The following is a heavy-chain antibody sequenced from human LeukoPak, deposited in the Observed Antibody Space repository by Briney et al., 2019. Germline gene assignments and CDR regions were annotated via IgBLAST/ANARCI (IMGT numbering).Heavy chain of an antibody. J-gene: IGHJ3*02. Sequence: SETLSLTCAVYGGPFSGYYWSWIRQPPGKGLEWIGEINHSGSTNYNPSLKSRVTISVDTSKNQFSLKLSSVTAADTAVYYCARLSVDHNAFDIWGQGTMVTVSS. CDR3: ARLSVDHNAFDI. V-gene: IGHV4-34*01. CDR2: INHSGST. CDR1: GGPFSGYY. D-gene: IGHD1-14*01.